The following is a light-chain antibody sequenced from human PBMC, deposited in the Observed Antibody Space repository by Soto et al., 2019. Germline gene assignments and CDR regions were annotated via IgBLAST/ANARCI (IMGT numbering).Light chain of an antibody. CDR3: GSSAGTKNMV. CDR2: EVS. V-gene: IGLV2-8*01. CDR1: PSDVGASNY. J-gene: IGLJ2*01. Sequence: QSALTQPPSASGSPGQSVTISCTGTPSDVGASNYVSWYQQQPGKAPKLMISEVSKRPSGVPDRFAGSKSGNTASLTVSGLQAEDEADYYCGSSAGTKNMVFGAGTKLTVL.